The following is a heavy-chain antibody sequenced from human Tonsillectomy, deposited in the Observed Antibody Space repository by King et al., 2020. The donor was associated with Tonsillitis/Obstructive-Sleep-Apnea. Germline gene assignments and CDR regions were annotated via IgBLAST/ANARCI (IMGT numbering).Heavy chain of an antibody. CDR2: IKEDGSEK. CDR1: GFTFSSYW. V-gene: IGHV3-7*03. CDR3: ARVLDYSDSRGYRGFDV. Sequence: QLVQSGGGLVQPGGSLRLSCAASGFTFSSYWMSWVRQAPGKGLEWVANIKEDGSEKYYVDSVKGRFTISRDNATNSLYLQMNSLRAEDTAVYYCARVLDYSDSRGYRGFDVWGEGTMVTVSS. D-gene: IGHD3-22*01. J-gene: IGHJ3*01.